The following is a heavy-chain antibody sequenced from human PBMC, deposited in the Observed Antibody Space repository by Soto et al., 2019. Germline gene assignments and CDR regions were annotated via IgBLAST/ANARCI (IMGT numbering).Heavy chain of an antibody. V-gene: IGHV3-23*01. J-gene: IGHJ2*01. CDR1: GFTFSSYA. D-gene: IGHD6-6*01. CDR3: ATTPHRSSIHWYFDL. Sequence: GGSLRLSCAASGFTFSSYAMSWVRQAPGKGLEWVSAISGSGGSTYYADSVKGRFTISRDNSKNTLYLQMNSLRAEDTAVYYCATTPHRSSIHWYFDLWGRGTLVTVSS. CDR2: ISGSGGST.